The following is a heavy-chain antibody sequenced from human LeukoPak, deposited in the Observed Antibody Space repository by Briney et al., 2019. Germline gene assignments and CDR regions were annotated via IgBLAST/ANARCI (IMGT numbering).Heavy chain of an antibody. CDR3: TTQLGYGGNFHPFDY. CDR2: IKSKTEGGTT. V-gene: IGHV3-15*01. J-gene: IGHJ4*02. D-gene: IGHD4-23*01. Sequence: GGFLRLSCAASGFTFSNAWMSWVRQAPGKGLEWVGRIKSKTEGGTTDDAAPVKGRYSISRDDSKNTLYLQMNSLKTEDTAVYYCTTQLGYGGNFHPFDYWGQGTLVTVSS. CDR1: GFTFSNAW.